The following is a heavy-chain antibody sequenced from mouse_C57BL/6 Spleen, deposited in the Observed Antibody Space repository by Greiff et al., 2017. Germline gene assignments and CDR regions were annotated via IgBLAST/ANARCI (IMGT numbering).Heavy chain of an antibody. J-gene: IGHJ2*01. CDR1: GYTFTSYW. V-gene: IGHV1-55*01. D-gene: IGHD4-1*01. CDR2: MYPGSGST. Sequence: QVQLQQPGAELVKPGASVKMSCKASGYTFTSYWITWVKQRPGQGLEWIGDMYPGSGSTTYNENFKSKATLTVDTSSSTVYIQLSSLTSEDAAVYYCARKTWTGTGDYWGQCTTLTVSS. CDR3: ARKTWTGTGDY.